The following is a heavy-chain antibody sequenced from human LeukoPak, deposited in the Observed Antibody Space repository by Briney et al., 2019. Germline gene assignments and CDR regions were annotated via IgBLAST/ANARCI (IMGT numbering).Heavy chain of an antibody. CDR1: GFTFSSYW. Sequence: GGSLRLSCAASGFTFSSYWMSWVRQAPGKGLEWVANIRQDGSEKYYVDSVKGRFTISRDNAKNSLYLQVNSLRAEDTALYYCARVTSGWYLNNFDAWGQGTLVTVSS. CDR3: ARVTSGWYLNNFDA. J-gene: IGHJ4*02. D-gene: IGHD6-19*01. V-gene: IGHV3-7*01. CDR2: IRQDGSEK.